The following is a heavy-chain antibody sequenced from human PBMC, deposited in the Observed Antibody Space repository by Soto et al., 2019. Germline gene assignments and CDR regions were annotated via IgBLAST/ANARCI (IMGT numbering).Heavy chain of an antibody. Sequence: SETLSLTCAVHGGSFGGYYWSWIRQPPGKGLEWIGEINHSGSTNYNPSLKSRVSITLETSKSQFSLRLTSVTASDTAVYYCARLGAYYHLLALWGRGTGVTVSS. J-gene: IGHJ4*02. CDR1: GGSFGGYY. V-gene: IGHV4-34*01. CDR3: ARLGAYYHLLAL. D-gene: IGHD3-3*02. CDR2: INHSGST.